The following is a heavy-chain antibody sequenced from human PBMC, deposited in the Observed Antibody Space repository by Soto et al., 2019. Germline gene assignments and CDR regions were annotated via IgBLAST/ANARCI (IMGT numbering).Heavy chain of an antibody. D-gene: IGHD4-17*01. Sequence: SETLSLTCTVSGGSISSYYRSWIRQPPGKGLEWIGYIYYSGSTNYNPSLKSRVTISVDTSKNQFSLKLSSVTAADTAVYYCARGYGDAYFDYWGQGTLVTVSS. V-gene: IGHV4-59*01. J-gene: IGHJ4*02. CDR2: IYYSGST. CDR1: GGSISSYY. CDR3: ARGYGDAYFDY.